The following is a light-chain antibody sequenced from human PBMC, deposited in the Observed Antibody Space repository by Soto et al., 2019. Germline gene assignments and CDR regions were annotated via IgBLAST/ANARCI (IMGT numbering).Light chain of an antibody. J-gene: IGKJ2*01. CDR1: QSVSSRY. CDR2: AAS. Sequence: ELVLTQSPGTLSLSPGERATLSCRASQSVSSRYLAWYQQKPGQAPRLLIYAASSRATGIPDRFSGSGSGTDFTLTISRLEPEDFAVYFCQQYGTSLPFTFGQGTKVEIK. V-gene: IGKV3-20*01. CDR3: QQYGTSLPFT.